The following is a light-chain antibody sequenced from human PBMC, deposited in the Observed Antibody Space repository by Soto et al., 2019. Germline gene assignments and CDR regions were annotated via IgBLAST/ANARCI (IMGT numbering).Light chain of an antibody. J-gene: IGKJ4*01. CDR3: MQALQTPLT. CDR1: QSLLHSNGYNY. Sequence: DIVMTQSPLSLPVTPGEPASISCRSSQSLLHSNGYNYLVWYLQKPGQSPQLLIYLGSNRASGVTDRFSGSGSGTDFTLKISTVEAEYVGVYYCMQALQTPLTFGGGTKVEIK. CDR2: LGS. V-gene: IGKV2-28*01.